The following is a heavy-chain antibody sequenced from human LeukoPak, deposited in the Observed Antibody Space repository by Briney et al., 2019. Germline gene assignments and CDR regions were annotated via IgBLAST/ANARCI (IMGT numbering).Heavy chain of an antibody. V-gene: IGHV1-46*01. Sequence: ASVKVSCKASGYTFTSYYMHWVRQAPGQGLEWMGIINPSGGSTSYAQKFQGRVTMTRDMSTSTVYMELSSLRSEDTAVYYCARGSYDFWTGYSEDWFDPWGQGTLVTVSS. CDR1: GYTFTSYY. CDR3: ARGSYDFWTGYSEDWFDP. CDR2: INPSGGST. D-gene: IGHD3-3*01. J-gene: IGHJ5*02.